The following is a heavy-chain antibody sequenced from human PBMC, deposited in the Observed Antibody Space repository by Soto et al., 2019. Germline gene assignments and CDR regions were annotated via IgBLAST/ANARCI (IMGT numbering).Heavy chain of an antibody. CDR1: GGTFSNSA. CDR3: ARDKDRLQLGGNSYYRLDV. Sequence: QVQLEQSGAEVKQPGSSVRVSCKASGGTFSNSAISWVRQAPGQGLEWMGGIMPVFRAPDYAQNFQGRVTITADESPRTAYVEWHGRRTDDTAVYFCARDKDRLQLGGNSYYRLDVWGQGTTVTVSS. V-gene: IGHV1-69*12. CDR2: IMPVFRAP. D-gene: IGHD5-12*01. J-gene: IGHJ6*02.